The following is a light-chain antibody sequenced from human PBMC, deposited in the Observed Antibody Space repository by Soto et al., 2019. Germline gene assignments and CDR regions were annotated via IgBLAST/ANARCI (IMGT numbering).Light chain of an antibody. CDR1: QGMSSN. V-gene: IGKV1-9*01. CDR3: QQLNSCPSAT. Sequence: NKFAQAPSSLFGAVGDRITITCRSSQGMSSNLAWDQHKPGTAPKLLIYAASALQSGVPSRFSGSGSGTDFTLTISSLQPEDFATYYCQQLNSCPSATFGQGTRLEIK. J-gene: IGKJ5*01. CDR2: AAS.